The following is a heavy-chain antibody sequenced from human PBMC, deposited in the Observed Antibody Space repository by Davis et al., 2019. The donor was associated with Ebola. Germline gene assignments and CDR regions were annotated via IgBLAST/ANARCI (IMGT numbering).Heavy chain of an antibody. CDR3: AKDRWAGYSYGRGDY. Sequence: GESLKISCAASGFTFSNYAMHWVRQAPGKGLEWVAVISYDGSNKYYADSVKGRFTISRDNSKNTLYLQMNSLRAEDTAVYYCAKDRWAGYSYGRGDYWGQGTLVTVSS. CDR2: ISYDGSNK. CDR1: GFTFSNYA. V-gene: IGHV3-30*04. J-gene: IGHJ4*02. D-gene: IGHD5-18*01.